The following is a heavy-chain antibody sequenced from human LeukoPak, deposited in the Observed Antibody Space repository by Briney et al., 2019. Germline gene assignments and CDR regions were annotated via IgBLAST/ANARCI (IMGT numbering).Heavy chain of an antibody. Sequence: ASVKVSCKASGYTFTSYGISWVRQAPGQGLERMGWISAYNGNTNYAQKLQGRVTMTTDTSTSTAYMELRSLRSDDTAVYYCARDANSGYVYGYYYYYGMDVWGQGTTVTVSS. J-gene: IGHJ6*02. CDR1: GYTFTSYG. CDR2: ISAYNGNT. V-gene: IGHV1-18*01. D-gene: IGHD5-12*01. CDR3: ARDANSGYVYGYYYYYGMDV.